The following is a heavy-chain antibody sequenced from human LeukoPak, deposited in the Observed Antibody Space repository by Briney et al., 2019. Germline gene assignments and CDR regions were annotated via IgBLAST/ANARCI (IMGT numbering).Heavy chain of an antibody. CDR3: AKRPARPKPFDC. CDR1: GFTFSDYY. D-gene: IGHD1-14*01. J-gene: IGHJ3*01. Sequence: GGSLRLSCAASGFTFSDYYMSWIRQAPGKGLEWVSAIDGSGANTHYADSVKGRFTISRDNSKNTVYLQMNSLRAEDTAIYYCAKRPARPKPFDCWGQGTMVTVSS. CDR2: IDGSGANT. V-gene: IGHV3-23*01.